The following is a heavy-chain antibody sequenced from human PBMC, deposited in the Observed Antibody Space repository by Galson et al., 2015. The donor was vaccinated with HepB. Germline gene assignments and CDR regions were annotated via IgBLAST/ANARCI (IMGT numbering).Heavy chain of an antibody. CDR1: GGSISSGGYY. CDR2: IYYSGST. D-gene: IGHD3-22*01. J-gene: IGHJ4*02. CDR3: ARGSMIVVAAFDY. Sequence: TLSLTCTVSGGSISSGGYYWSWIRQHPGKDLEWIGYIYYSGSTYYNPSLKSRVTISVDTSKNQFSLKLSSVTAADTAVYYCARGSMIVVAAFDYWGQETLVTVSS. V-gene: IGHV4-31*03.